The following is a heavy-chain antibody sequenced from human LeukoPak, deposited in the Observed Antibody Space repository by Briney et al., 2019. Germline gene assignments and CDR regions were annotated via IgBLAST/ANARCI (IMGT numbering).Heavy chain of an antibody. CDR2: ISGSGGST. Sequence: GGSLRLSCAASGFTFSSYAMSWVRQAPGKGLEWVSAISGSGGSTYYADSVKGRFTISRDNSKNTLYLQMNSLRAEDTAVYYCARGVLRYDSSGYDIWGQGTMVTVSS. V-gene: IGHV3-23*01. CDR3: ARGVLRYDSSGYDI. D-gene: IGHD3-22*01. CDR1: GFTFSSYA. J-gene: IGHJ3*02.